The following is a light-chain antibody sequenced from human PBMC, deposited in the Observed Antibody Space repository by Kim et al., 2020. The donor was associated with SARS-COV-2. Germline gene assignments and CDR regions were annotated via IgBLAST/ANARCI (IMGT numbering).Light chain of an antibody. CDR3: SSYTSSSTLV. CDR2: DVS. CDR1: SSDVGGYNY. V-gene: IGLV2-14*03. Sequence: GQSITISVTGTSSDVGGYNYVSWYQQHPGKAPKLMIYDVSNRPSGVSNRFSGSKSGNTASLTISGLQAEDEADYYCSSYTSSSTLVFGTGTKVTVL. J-gene: IGLJ1*01.